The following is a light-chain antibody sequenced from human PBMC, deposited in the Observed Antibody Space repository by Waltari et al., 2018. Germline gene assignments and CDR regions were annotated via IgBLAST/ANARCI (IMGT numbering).Light chain of an antibody. Sequence: DIQMTQSPSSLSASVGDTVTITCRASQGILNSLAWYQQKPGKAPKVLVSTASRLQSGVPSRFSGSGSGTLYTLTISSLQPEDFASYYCLQYFTSPYTFGQGTKLEIK. V-gene: IGKV1-NL1*01. J-gene: IGKJ2*01. CDR2: TAS. CDR1: QGILNS. CDR3: LQYFTSPYT.